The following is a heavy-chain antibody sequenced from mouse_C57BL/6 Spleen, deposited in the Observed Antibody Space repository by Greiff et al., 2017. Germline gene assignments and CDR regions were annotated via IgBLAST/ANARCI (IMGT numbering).Heavy chain of an antibody. V-gene: IGHV1-5*01. Sequence: EVQLQQSGTVLARPGASVKMSCKTSGYTFTSYWMHWVKQRPGQGLERIGAIYPGNSDTSYNQKFKGKAKLPAVTSASTAYMELSSLTNEDSAVYYCGNRLAYWGQGTLVTVSA. CDR2: IYPGNSDT. D-gene: IGHD2-1*01. J-gene: IGHJ3*01. CDR3: GNRLAY. CDR1: GYTFTSYW.